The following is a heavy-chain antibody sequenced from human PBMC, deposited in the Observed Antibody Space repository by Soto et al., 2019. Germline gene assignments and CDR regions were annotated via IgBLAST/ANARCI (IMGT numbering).Heavy chain of an antibody. CDR3: ARNNIVVVADGMDV. CDR1: GFSLSNARMG. CDR2: IFSNDEK. V-gene: IGHV2-26*01. D-gene: IGHD2-21*02. Sequence: QVTLKESGPVLVKPTETLTLTCTVSGFSLSNARMGVSWIRQPPGKALEWLAHIFSNDEKSYSTSLKSRLTISKATAKSQGVLTTTNMDPVDTATYYGARNNIVVVADGMDVWGQGTTVTVSS. J-gene: IGHJ6*02.